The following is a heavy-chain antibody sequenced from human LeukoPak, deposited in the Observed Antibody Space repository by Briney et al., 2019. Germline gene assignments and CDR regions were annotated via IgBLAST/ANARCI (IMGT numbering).Heavy chain of an antibody. V-gene: IGHV3-7*01. CDR2: IKQDGSEK. D-gene: IGHD3-22*01. Sequence: GGSLRLSCTASGFIFSSYWMSWVRQAPGKGLEWVANIKQDGSEKYYVDSVKGRFTISRDNAKNSLYLQMNSLRAEDTAVYYCARDTPYDSSGYVYYYYYYGMDVWGQGTTVTVSS. J-gene: IGHJ6*02. CDR3: ARDTPYDSSGYVYYYYYYGMDV. CDR1: GFIFSSYW.